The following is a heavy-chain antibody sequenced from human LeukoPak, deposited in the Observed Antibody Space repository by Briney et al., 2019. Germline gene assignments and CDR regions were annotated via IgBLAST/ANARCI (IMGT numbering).Heavy chain of an antibody. CDR1: GGTFSTYA. V-gene: IGHV1-69*06. D-gene: IGHD2-15*01. CDR3: ARIPPYCSGGSCGFNY. J-gene: IGHJ4*02. Sequence: GASVKVSCRASGGTFSTYAISWVRQGPGQGLEWMGGIIPIFGTANYAQKFQGRVTINADKSTSTAYMELSSLRSEDTAVYYCARIPPYCSGGSCGFNYWGQGTLVTVSS. CDR2: IIPIFGTA.